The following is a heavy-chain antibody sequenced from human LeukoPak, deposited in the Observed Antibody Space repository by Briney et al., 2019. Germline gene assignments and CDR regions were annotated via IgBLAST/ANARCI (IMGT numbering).Heavy chain of an antibody. J-gene: IGHJ4*02. D-gene: IGHD6-13*01. V-gene: IGHV4-4*07. CDR2: IYTSGST. CDR3: ARDPGIAAADSYYFDY. Sequence: SETLSLTCTVSGGSISSYYWSWIRQPAGKGLEWIGRIYTSGSTNYNPSLKSRVTMSVDTSKNQFSLKLSSVTAADTAVYYCARDPGIAAADSYYFDYWGQETLVTVSS. CDR1: GGSISSYY.